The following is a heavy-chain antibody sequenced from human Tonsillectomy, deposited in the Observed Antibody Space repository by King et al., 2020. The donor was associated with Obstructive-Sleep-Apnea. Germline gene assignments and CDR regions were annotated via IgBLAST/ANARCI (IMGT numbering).Heavy chain of an antibody. Sequence: VQLVESGGGLGKPGGSLRLSCAASGFTFSDYFMSWIRQAPGKGLEWVSYISGSSSYTNYADSVKGRFTISRDNAKNSLYLQMNSLRAEDMAVYYCASLRKRYSVYDDPGDYWGQGTLVTVSS. D-gene: IGHD5/OR15-5a*01. V-gene: IGHV3-11*06. CDR1: GFTFSDYF. J-gene: IGHJ4*02. CDR2: ISGSSSYT. CDR3: ASLRKRYSVYDDPGDY.